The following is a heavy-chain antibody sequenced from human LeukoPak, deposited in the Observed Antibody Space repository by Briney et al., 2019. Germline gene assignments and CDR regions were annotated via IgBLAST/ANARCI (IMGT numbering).Heavy chain of an antibody. Sequence: GGSLRLSCAASGFTFSSYAMTWVRQAPGKGLEWVSTIIDTGHSAYYADSVKGRFTISRDNSKNTLYLQMNSLRAEDTAVYYCAKDRGTPSSNYFIDYWGQATLVTLSS. D-gene: IGHD4-11*01. V-gene: IGHV3-23*01. CDR1: GFTFSSYA. J-gene: IGHJ4*02. CDR2: IIDTGHSA. CDR3: AKDRGTPSSNYFIDY.